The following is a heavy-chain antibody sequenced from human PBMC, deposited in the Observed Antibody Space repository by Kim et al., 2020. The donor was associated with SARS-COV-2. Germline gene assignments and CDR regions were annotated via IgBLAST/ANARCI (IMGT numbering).Heavy chain of an antibody. CDR2: INHSGST. D-gene: IGHD3-22*01. CDR1: GGSFSGYY. CDR3: QGIVGRYYYGMDV. Sequence: SETLSLTCAVYGGSFSGYYWSWIRQPPGKGLEWIGEINHSGSTNYNPSLKSRITISVDTSKNQFSLKLSSVTAADTPVYYCQGIVGRYYYGMDVWGQGTT. V-gene: IGHV4-34*01. J-gene: IGHJ6*02.